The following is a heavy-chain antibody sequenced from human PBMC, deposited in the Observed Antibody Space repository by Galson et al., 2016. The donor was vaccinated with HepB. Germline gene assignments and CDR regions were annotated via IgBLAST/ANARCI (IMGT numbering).Heavy chain of an antibody. V-gene: IGHV5-51*01. D-gene: IGHD5-18*01. CDR2: VYPGTSDI. Sequence: QSGAEVKKPGESLKISCKGSGYNFTNYWIGWVRQMPGKGLECMGIVYPGTSDIRYIPSFQGQVTISADKASSTAYLQWSSVKASDTAIYYCAKHGYSHGNWYFDLWGRGTLVTVSS. J-gene: IGHJ2*01. CDR1: GYNFTNYW. CDR3: AKHGYSHGNWYFDL.